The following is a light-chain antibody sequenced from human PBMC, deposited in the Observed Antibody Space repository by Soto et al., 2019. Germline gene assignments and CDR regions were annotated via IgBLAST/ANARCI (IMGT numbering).Light chain of an antibody. V-gene: IGLV2-14*01. CDR3: SSYTSSSTRV. CDR1: SSYVGGYNF. Sequence: QSVLTQPASVSGPPGESIAISCTGTSSYVGGYNFVSWYQQHPGKAPKLMIYDVSNRPSGVSNRFSGSKSGNTASLTISGLQAENEADYYCSSYTSSSTRVFGTGTKVTVL. CDR2: DVS. J-gene: IGLJ1*01.